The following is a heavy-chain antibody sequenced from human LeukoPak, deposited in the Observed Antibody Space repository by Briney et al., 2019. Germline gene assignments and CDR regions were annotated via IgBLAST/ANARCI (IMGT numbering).Heavy chain of an antibody. CDR2: ISDTGNT. CDR1: GGSISSYY. J-gene: IGHJ6*03. CDR3: ARGVTMVQGYYYYMDV. D-gene: IGHD3-10*01. Sequence: TSETLSLTCTVSGGSISSYYWSWIRQPPGKGLEWIGYISDTGNTNYNPSLKSRVTMSVDTSKDQFSLKLISVTAADTAVYSCARGVTMVQGYYYYMDVWGKGTTVTVSS. V-gene: IGHV4-59*01.